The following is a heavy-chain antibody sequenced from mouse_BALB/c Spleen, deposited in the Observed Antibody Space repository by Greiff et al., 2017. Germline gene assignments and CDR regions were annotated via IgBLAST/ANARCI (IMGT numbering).Heavy chain of an antibody. D-gene: IGHD1-1*01. J-gene: IGHJ3*01. Sequence: DVKLQESGPGLVKPSQSLSLTCTVTGYSITSDYAWNWIRQFPGNKLEWMGYISYSGSTSYNPSLKSRISITRDTSKNQFFLQLNSVTTEDTATYYCARDYSFAYWGQGTLVTGSA. V-gene: IGHV3-2*02. CDR1: GYSITSDYA. CDR3: ARDYSFAY. CDR2: ISYSGST.